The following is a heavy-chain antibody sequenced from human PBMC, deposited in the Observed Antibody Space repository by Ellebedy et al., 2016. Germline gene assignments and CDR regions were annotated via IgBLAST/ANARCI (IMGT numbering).Heavy chain of an antibody. V-gene: IGHV3-21*01. CDR2: ISSCGSYT. J-gene: IGHJ4*02. CDR1: GFTFSDYN. CDR3: AREEGYYYSSGPDY. Sequence: GESLKISCVASGFTFSDYNMNWVRQAPGKGLEWVSSISSCGSYTFYADSARGRLTISRDNAKNSLFLQMNSLRAEDTAVYYCAREEGYYYSSGPDYWGQGTLVTVSS. D-gene: IGHD3-22*01.